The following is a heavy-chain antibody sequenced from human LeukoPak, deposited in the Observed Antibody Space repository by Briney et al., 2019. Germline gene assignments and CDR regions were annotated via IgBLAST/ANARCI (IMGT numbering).Heavy chain of an antibody. Sequence: SETLSLTCAVYGGSFSGYYWSWIRQPPGKGLEWIGEINHSGSTNYNPSLKSRVTISVDTSMNQFSLKLSSVTAADTAVYYCARHGSDYGGLYFDYWGQGTLVTVSS. CDR2: INHSGST. CDR3: ARHGSDYGGLYFDY. D-gene: IGHD4-17*01. J-gene: IGHJ4*02. V-gene: IGHV4-34*01. CDR1: GGSFSGYY.